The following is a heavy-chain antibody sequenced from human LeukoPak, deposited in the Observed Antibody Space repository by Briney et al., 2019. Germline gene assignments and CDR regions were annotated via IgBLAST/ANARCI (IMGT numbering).Heavy chain of an antibody. D-gene: IGHD3/OR15-3a*01. CDR3: TRGSKQGDFWTGPPDY. CDR2: INHSGST. V-gene: IGHV4-34*01. J-gene: IGHJ4*02. CDR1: GGSFSGYY. Sequence: SETLSLTCAVYGGSFSGYYWSWIRQPPGKGLEWIGEINHSGSTNYNPSLKSRVTISVDTSKNQFSLRLSSVTAADTAVYYCTRGSKQGDFWTGPPDYWGQGTLVTVS.